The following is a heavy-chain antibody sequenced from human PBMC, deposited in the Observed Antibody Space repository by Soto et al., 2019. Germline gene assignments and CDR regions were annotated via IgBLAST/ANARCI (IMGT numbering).Heavy chain of an antibody. CDR2: INVDNGET. J-gene: IGHJ5*02. Sequence: QVQLVQSGAEVKKPGASVKVSCKASGYNFMRYGFTWVRQAPGQGLEWMGWINVDNGETKYPQKIQGRVTMTTDTSTSTVDMELRSLTSDDMAVYYCARWISGGYSDWFDPWGHGTLVTVSS. D-gene: IGHD1-26*01. CDR3: ARWISGGYSDWFDP. CDR1: GYNFMRYG. V-gene: IGHV1-18*03.